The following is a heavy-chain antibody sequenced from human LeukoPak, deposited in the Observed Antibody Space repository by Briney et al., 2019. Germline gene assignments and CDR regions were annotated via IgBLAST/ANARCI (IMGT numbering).Heavy chain of an antibody. V-gene: IGHV4-34*01. CDR3: ARHGVFTIFGVIDAFDI. Sequence: PSETLSLTCAVYGGSFSGYYWSWIRQPPGKGLEWIGEINHSGSTNYNPSLKSRVTISVDTSKNQFSLKLSSVTAADTAVYYCARHGVFTIFGVIDAFDIWGQGTMVTVSS. CDR2: INHSGST. J-gene: IGHJ3*02. CDR1: GGSFSGYY. D-gene: IGHD3-3*01.